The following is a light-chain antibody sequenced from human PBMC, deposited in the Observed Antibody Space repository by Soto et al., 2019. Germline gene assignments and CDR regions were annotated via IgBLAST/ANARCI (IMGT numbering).Light chain of an antibody. Sequence: EIVLTQSPATLSLSPGERATLSCRASQSVSTYLAWYQQKPGQAPRLLIYDASRRATGIPARFSGSGSGTDFTLAITSLEPEDFAVYYCQQRSKWPPPFGGGTKVEIK. CDR3: QQRSKWPPP. CDR1: QSVSTY. V-gene: IGKV3-11*01. CDR2: DAS. J-gene: IGKJ4*01.